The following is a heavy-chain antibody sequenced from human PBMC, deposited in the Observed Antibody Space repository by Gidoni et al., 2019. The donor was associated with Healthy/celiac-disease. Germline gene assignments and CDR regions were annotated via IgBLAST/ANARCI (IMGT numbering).Heavy chain of an antibody. D-gene: IGHD2-2*01. CDR1: GGSFSGYY. J-gene: IGHJ6*03. Sequence: QVQLQQWGAGLLKPSETLSLTCAVYGGSFSGYYWSWIRQPPGKGLEWIGEINHRGSTNYNPSLKSRVAISVDTSKNQFSLKLSSVTAADTAVYYCAREGVYCSSTSCYALRGLHYYMDVWGKGTTVTVSS. V-gene: IGHV4-34*01. CDR3: AREGVYCSSTSCYALRGLHYYMDV. CDR2: INHRGST.